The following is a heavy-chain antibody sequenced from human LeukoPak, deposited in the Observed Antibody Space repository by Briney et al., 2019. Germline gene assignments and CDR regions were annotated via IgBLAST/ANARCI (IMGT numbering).Heavy chain of an antibody. CDR1: GGSISSYY. CDR2: IYTSGST. Sequence: PSETLSLTCTASGGSISSYYWSWIRQPAGKGLEWIGRIYTSGSTKYNPSPKSRVTMSVETSKNQFSLKLSSVTAADTAVYYCARAVRPRDAFDIWGQGTMVTVSS. CDR3: ARAVRPRDAFDI. J-gene: IGHJ3*02. D-gene: IGHD4-11*01. V-gene: IGHV4-4*07.